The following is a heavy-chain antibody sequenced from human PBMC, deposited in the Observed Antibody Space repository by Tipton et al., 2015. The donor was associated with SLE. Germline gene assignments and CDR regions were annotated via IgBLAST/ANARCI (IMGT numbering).Heavy chain of an antibody. Sequence: SLRLSCAASGFTFSHYGMHWVRQAPGKGLEWVAFIRYDGSNKYYADSVKGRFTFSRDNSKNTLYLQMNSLRAEDTAVYYCAKTPEAHCSSTRCEYFDYWGQGTLVTVSS. CDR2: IRYDGSNK. D-gene: IGHD2-2*01. J-gene: IGHJ4*02. V-gene: IGHV3-30*02. CDR1: GFTFSHYG. CDR3: AKTPEAHCSSTRCEYFDY.